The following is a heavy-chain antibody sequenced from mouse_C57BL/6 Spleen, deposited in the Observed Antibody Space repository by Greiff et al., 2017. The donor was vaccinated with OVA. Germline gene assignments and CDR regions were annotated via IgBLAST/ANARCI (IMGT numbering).Heavy chain of an antibody. CDR2: INPNNGGT. V-gene: IGHV1-26*01. D-gene: IGHD3-3*01. Sequence: EVQLQQSGPELVKPGASVKISCKASGYTFTDYYMNWVKQSHGKSLEWIGDINPNNGGTSYNQKFKGKATLTVDKSSSTAYMELRSLTSEDSAVYYCAGTGLDYWGQGTTLTVSS. CDR1: GYTFTDYY. J-gene: IGHJ2*01. CDR3: AGTGLDY.